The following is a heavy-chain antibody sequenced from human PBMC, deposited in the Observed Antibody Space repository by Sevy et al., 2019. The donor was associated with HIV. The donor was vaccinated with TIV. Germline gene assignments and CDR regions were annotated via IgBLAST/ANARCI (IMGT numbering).Heavy chain of an antibody. J-gene: IGHJ4*02. CDR1: GFTFSSYW. CDR3: ARVSRYGDLYYFDY. Sequence: GGSLRLSCAASGFTFSSYWMSWVRQAPGKGLEWVANIKQDGSEKYYVDSVKGRFTISRDNAKNSLYLQMNSLRAEDTAVYYCARVSRYGDLYYFDYLGQGTLVTVSS. CDR2: IKQDGSEK. D-gene: IGHD4-17*01. V-gene: IGHV3-7*01.